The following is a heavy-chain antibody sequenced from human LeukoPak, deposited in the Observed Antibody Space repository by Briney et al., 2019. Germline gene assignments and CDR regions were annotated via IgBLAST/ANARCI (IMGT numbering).Heavy chain of an antibody. CDR3: ARDAVDTANAV. V-gene: IGHV3-74*01. CDR2: INSDGSIT. D-gene: IGHD5-18*01. CDR1: GFTFTTYW. Sequence: GGSLRLSCAASGFTFTTYWMHRVRQAPGKGLVWVSHINSDGSITSYADSVKGRFTISRDNAKNTLYLQMNSLRAEDTAVYYCARDAVDTANAVWGQGTTVTVSS. J-gene: IGHJ6*02.